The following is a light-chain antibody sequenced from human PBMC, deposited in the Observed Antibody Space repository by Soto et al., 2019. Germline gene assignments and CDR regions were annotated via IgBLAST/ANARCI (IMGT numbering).Light chain of an antibody. Sequence: EIVWTQSPGTLSLSTGERATLSCRASQSVSSSYLACYQQKPGQAPRLLIYGASSRATGIPDRFSGSGSGTDFTLTISRLEPEDVAVYYCQQYTNWPPNTFGQGTRLEIK. CDR1: QSVSSSY. CDR3: QQYTNWPPNT. V-gene: IGKV3-20*01. CDR2: GAS. J-gene: IGKJ5*01.